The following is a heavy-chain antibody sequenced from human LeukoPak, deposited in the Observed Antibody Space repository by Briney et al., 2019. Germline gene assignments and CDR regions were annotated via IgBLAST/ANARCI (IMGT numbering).Heavy chain of an antibody. V-gene: IGHV1-18*01. CDR3: ARDGLITGTTPLFA. D-gene: IGHD1-7*01. Sequence: ASVKVSCKASGGTFSSYAISWVRQAPGQGLEWMGWISAYNGNTNYAQKLQGRVTMTTDTSTSTAYMELRSLRSDDTAVYYCARDGLITGTTPLFAWGQGTLVTVSS. J-gene: IGHJ5*02. CDR1: GGTFSSYA. CDR2: ISAYNGNT.